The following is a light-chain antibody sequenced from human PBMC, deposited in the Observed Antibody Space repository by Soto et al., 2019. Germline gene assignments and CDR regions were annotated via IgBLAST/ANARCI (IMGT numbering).Light chain of an antibody. CDR2: EDI. CDR1: SSDIGTYNH. Sequence: QPVLTQPASVSGSPGQSIAISCAGTSSDIGTYNHVSWYQQHPGKAPQLIIYEDINRPSGLSSRFSGSKSGNTASLTISGLQAEDEADYYCCSYAGSRTYVFGPGTKLTVL. CDR3: CSYAGSRTYV. V-gene: IGLV2-23*01. J-gene: IGLJ1*01.